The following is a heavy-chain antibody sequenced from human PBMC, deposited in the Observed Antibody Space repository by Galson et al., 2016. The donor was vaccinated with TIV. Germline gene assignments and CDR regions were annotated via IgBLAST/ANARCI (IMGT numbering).Heavy chain of an antibody. V-gene: IGHV1-46*01. CDR3: TRDLGRRREY. Sequence: SVKVSCKASGYTFTTYYIHWVRQAPGQGLEWMGVIDPSGGGTTYAQKFQARVTMTRDTSTSTVYMGLSSLKSADTAVYYCTRDLGRRREYWGQGTLVTVSS. CDR2: IDPSGGGT. CDR1: GYTFTTYY. J-gene: IGHJ4*02. D-gene: IGHD1-26*01.